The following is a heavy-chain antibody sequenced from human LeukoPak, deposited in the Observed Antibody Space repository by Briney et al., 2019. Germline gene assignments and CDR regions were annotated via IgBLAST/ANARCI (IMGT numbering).Heavy chain of an antibody. CDR2: IYYSGST. CDR1: GGSISSYY. D-gene: IGHD2-21*02. V-gene: IGHV4-59*01. CDR3: ASTKFCGGDCYQALDY. Sequence: SETLSLTCTVSGGSISSYYWSWIRQPPGKGLEWIGYIYYSGSTNYNPSLKSRVTISVDTSKNQFSLKLSSVTAADTAVYYCASTKFCGGDCYQALDYWGQGTLVTVSS. J-gene: IGHJ4*02.